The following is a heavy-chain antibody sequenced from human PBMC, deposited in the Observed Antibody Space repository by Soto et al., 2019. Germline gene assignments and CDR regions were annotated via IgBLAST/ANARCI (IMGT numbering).Heavy chain of an antibody. CDR2: IKSKTDGGTT. Sequence: EVQLVESGGGLVKPGGSLRLSCAASGFTFSNAWMNWFRQAPGKGLEWVGRIKSKTDGGTTDYAAPVKGRFTISRDDSKNTLYLQMNSLKTEDTAVYYCTTDWPGIAVAGVRPYDYWGQGTLVTVSS. J-gene: IGHJ4*02. V-gene: IGHV3-15*07. D-gene: IGHD6-19*01. CDR3: TTDWPGIAVAGVRPYDY. CDR1: GFTFSNAW.